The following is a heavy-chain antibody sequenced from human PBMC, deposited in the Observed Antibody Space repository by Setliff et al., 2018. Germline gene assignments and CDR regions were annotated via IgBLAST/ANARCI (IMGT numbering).Heavy chain of an antibody. Sequence: SETLSLTCTVSGGSISSYYWSWIRQPAGKGLEWIGHIYIGGCANYNPSLKSRVTMSIDTSKNQFSLMLYSVTAADTAIYYCARYDSSGYSENYYFDYWGQGTLVTVSS. J-gene: IGHJ4*02. CDR2: IYIGGCA. CDR1: GGSISSYY. CDR3: ARYDSSGYSENYYFDY. D-gene: IGHD3-22*01. V-gene: IGHV4-4*07.